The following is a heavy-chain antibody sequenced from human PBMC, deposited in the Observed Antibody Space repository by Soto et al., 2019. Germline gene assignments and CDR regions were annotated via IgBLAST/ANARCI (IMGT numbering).Heavy chain of an antibody. J-gene: IGHJ6*02. Sequence: EVQLVESGGGLVQPGGSLRLSCAASGFTFSLYSMSWVRQAPGKGLEWVSYISRSSTGIHYADSVKGRFTISGDDATNSMQLQMNSLRDGDTAVYYWARAVTWGLDVWGQGTTVSISS. CDR2: ISRSSTGI. CDR1: GFTFSLYS. D-gene: IGHD3-10*01. V-gene: IGHV3-48*02. CDR3: ARAVTWGLDV.